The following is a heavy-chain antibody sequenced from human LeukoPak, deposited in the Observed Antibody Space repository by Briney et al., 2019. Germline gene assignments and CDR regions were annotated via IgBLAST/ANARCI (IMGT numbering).Heavy chain of an antibody. CDR2: IYYSEST. D-gene: IGHD6-13*01. Sequence: SETLSLTCTVSGGSISSYYWSWIRQPPGKGLEWIGYIYYSESTNYNPSLKSRVTISVDTSKNQFSLKLSSVTAADTAVYYCATQGVGSSSWYIYWGQGTLVTVSS. J-gene: IGHJ4*02. V-gene: IGHV4-59*08. CDR3: ATQGVGSSSWYIY. CDR1: GGSISSYY.